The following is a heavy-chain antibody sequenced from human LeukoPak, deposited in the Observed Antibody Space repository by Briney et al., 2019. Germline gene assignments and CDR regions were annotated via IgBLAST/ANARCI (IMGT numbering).Heavy chain of an antibody. CDR3: TPIKRDDIFGYLDF. D-gene: IGHD3-3*02. Sequence: PSETLSLTCTHSGGSMTTHHWNWIRQTPGKGLEWSGYVFDSGRTKVNPSLKSRVSLSADTSKTQLSLRLSSVAAADTAMYYCTPIKRDDIFGYLDFWGQGILVTVSS. CDR1: GGSMTTHH. V-gene: IGHV4-59*11. CDR2: VFDSGRT. J-gene: IGHJ4*02.